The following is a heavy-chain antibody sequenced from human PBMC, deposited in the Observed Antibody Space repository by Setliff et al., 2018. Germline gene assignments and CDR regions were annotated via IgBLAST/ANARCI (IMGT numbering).Heavy chain of an antibody. V-gene: IGHV4-39*01. CDR3: ARYQAATMLNY. J-gene: IGHJ4*02. CDR2: IFNSGST. CDR1: GDSFSSSSSYY. D-gene: IGHD5-12*01. Sequence: SETLSLTCTAPGDSFSSSSSYYWGWIRQPPGKGLEWIGTIFNSGSTFYSPSLKSRVTMSVDTSKNQLSLEVTSVTAADTAVYYCARYQAATMLNYWGQGTLVTV.